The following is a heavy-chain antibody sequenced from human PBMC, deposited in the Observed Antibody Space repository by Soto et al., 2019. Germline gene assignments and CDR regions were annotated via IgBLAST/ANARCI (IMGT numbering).Heavy chain of an antibody. D-gene: IGHD3-10*01. V-gene: IGHV3-30-3*01. J-gene: IGHJ6*02. CDR2: ISYDGSNK. Sequence: PGGSLRLSCAASGFTCSSYAMHWVRQAPGKGLEWVAVISYDGSNKYYADSVKGRFTISRDNSKNTLYLQMNSLRAEDTAVYYCARPMDGSGSYYPLYYYGMDVWGQGTTVTAP. CDR3: ARPMDGSGSYYPLYYYGMDV. CDR1: GFTCSSYA.